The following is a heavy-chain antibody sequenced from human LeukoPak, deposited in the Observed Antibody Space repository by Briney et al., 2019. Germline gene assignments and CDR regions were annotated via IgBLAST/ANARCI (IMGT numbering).Heavy chain of an antibody. CDR3: ARDRGTTVTPNY. Sequence: PGGSLRLSCAASGFTFSSYWLHWVRQVPGKGLVWVSRINTDGSRTTYADSVKGRFTISRDNAKNTLYLQMNSLRAEDTAVYYCARDRGTTVTPNYWGRGTQVTVSS. J-gene: IGHJ4*02. D-gene: IGHD4-17*01. CDR1: GFTFSSYW. V-gene: IGHV3-74*01. CDR2: INTDGSRT.